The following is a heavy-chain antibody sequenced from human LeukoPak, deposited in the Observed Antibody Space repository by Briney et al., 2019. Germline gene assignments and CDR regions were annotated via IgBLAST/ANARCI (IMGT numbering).Heavy chain of an antibody. J-gene: IGHJ4*02. CDR1: GFTFSSNG. V-gene: IGHV3-33*03. Sequence: GRSLRLSCAASGFTFSSNGMHWVRQAPGKGLEWVAFIRYDGSNKYYADSVKGRFTVSRDNAKKSLYLQMDSLRAEDTAVYYCVPLCGGSCYRFDYWGQGTLVTVSS. CDR3: VPLCGGSCYRFDY. D-gene: IGHD2-15*01. CDR2: IRYDGSNK.